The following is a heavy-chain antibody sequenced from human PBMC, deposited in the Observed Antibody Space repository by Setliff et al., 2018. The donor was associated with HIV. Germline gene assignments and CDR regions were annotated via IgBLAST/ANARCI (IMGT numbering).Heavy chain of an antibody. D-gene: IGHD3-22*01. CDR2: IYWDDDV. Sequence: SGPTLVNPPQTLTLTCTFSGFSLAATGVGVGWVRQPPGEGLEWLALIYWDDDVRYNPSLESRLTITKDTPKNQVVLTMSSMDPVDTATYFCTHFTYYRDVYFDSWGQGTLVTVSS. CDR3: THFTYYRDVYFDS. V-gene: IGHV2-5*02. CDR1: GFSLAATGVG. J-gene: IGHJ4*01.